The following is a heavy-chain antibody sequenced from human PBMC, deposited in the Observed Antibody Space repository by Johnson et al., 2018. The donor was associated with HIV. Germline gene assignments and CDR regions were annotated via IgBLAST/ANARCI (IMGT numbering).Heavy chain of an antibody. CDR1: GFTFSDYY. Sequence: QEQLVESGGGLVKPGGSLRLSCAASGFTFSDYYMSWIRQAPGKGLEWVSYISSSGSTIYYADSVKGRFTISRDNAKNSLYMQMNSLRAEDTAVYYCARAEKVIWYYDILTGYPNAFDIWGQGTMVTVSS. V-gene: IGHV3-11*01. CDR2: ISSSGSTI. J-gene: IGHJ3*02. D-gene: IGHD3-9*01. CDR3: ARAEKVIWYYDILTGYPNAFDI.